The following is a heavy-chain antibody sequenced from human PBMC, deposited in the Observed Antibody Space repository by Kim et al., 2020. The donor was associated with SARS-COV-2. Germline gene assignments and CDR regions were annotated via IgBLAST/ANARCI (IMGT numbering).Heavy chain of an antibody. CDR2: IWYDGSNK. Sequence: GGSLRLSCAASGFTFSSYGMHWVRQAPGKGLEWVAVIWYDGSNKYYADSVKGRFTISRDNSKNTLYLQMNSLRAEDTAVYYCAREDSSGWEPEVYFDYWGQGTLVTVSS. J-gene: IGHJ4*02. CDR3: AREDSSGWEPEVYFDY. D-gene: IGHD6-19*01. CDR1: GFTFSSYG. V-gene: IGHV3-33*08.